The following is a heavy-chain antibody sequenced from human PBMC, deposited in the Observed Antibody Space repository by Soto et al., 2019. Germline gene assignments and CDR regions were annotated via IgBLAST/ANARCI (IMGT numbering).Heavy chain of an antibody. CDR2: INHSGST. CDR3: ARRRMVRGVIMRQTNWFDP. D-gene: IGHD3-10*01. V-gene: IGHV4-34*01. CDR1: GGSFNGYY. Sequence: PSETLSLTCAVYGGSFNGYYWSWIRQPPGKGLGWIGEINHSGSTNYNPSLKSRVTISVDTSKNQFSLKLSSVTAADTAVYYCARRRMVRGVIMRQTNWFDPWGQGTLVTVS. J-gene: IGHJ5*02.